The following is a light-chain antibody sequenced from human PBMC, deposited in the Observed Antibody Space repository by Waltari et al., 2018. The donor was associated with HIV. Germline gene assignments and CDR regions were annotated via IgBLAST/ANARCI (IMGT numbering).Light chain of an antibody. V-gene: IGKV3-15*01. CDR2: GAS. Sequence: EIVMTQSPATLSVSPEDRATLSCRASQSVSSNLVWFQQKPGQAPRLLIYGASTRATGIPARFSGTGSGTEFTITISTLQSEDFAVYYCQQYNKWTPWTFGQGTKVEIK. CDR3: QQYNKWTPWT. CDR1: QSVSSN. J-gene: IGKJ1*01.